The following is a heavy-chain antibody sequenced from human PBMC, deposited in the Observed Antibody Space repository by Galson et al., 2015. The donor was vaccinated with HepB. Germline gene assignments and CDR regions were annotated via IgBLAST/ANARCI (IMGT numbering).Heavy chain of an antibody. CDR2: INTNTGNP. V-gene: IGHV7-4-1*02. D-gene: IGHD4-17*01. J-gene: IGHJ3*02. CDR1: GYTFTSYA. CDR3: ARPVWGTAYGTDAFDI. Sequence: VKVSCKASGYTFTSYAMNWVRPAPGQGLEWMGWINTNTGNPTYAQGFTGRFVFSLDTSVSTAYLQISSLKAEDTAVYYCARPVWGTAYGTDAFDIWGQGTMVTVSS.